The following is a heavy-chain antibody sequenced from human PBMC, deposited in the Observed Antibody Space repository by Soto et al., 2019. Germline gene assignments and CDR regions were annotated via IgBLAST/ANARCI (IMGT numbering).Heavy chain of an antibody. J-gene: IGHJ4*02. CDR1: GYTFSGYY. CDR2: IGPKSGDT. D-gene: IGHD5-12*01. Sequence: QVQLVQSGAEGKESGASVKVSCKASGYTFSGYYIHWVRQAPGQAPEWVGEIGPKSGDTRYAQKFQGRVTMTKDTSITTVYMELRNLSPDDTAVYFCGRGRSGEIVIFYWGQGTLVTV. CDR3: GRGRSGEIVIFY. V-gene: IGHV1-2*02.